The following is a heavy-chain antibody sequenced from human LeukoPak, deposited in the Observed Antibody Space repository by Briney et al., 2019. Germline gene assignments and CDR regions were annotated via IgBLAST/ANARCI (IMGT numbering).Heavy chain of an antibody. V-gene: IGHV5-51*01. CDR2: IYPGDSDT. CDR1: GYSFTSHW. D-gene: IGHD2-2*01. J-gene: IGHJ4*02. Sequence: VESLKISCKGSGYSFTSHWIGWVRQMPGKGLEWMGIIYPGDSDTRYSPSFQGQVAISADKSISTAYLQWSSLKASDTAMYYCARIGYCSSTSCATFDYWGQGTLVTVSS. CDR3: ARIGYCSSTSCATFDY.